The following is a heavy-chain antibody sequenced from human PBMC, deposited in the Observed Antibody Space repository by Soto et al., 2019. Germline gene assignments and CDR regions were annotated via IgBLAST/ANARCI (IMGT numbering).Heavy chain of an antibody. V-gene: IGHV3-30*19. Sequence: QVQLVESGGGVVQPGTSLRLSCVGSGFTFRSYVIHWVRQAPGKGLEWVALISYDGSGKYYGDSVRGRFTISRDNSRNTVDLQMDSLRLEDTALYYCARWGTTGGLDVWGQGTLVSVSS. CDR3: ARWGTTGGLDV. J-gene: IGHJ1*01. CDR2: ISYDGSGK. CDR1: GFTFRSYV. D-gene: IGHD3-16*01.